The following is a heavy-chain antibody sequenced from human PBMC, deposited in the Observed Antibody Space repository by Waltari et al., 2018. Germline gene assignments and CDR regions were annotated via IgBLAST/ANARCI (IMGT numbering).Heavy chain of an antibody. Sequence: DVEVVQSVGGLVQPGGSLRLSCAASGFNFRLNWRHWVRQVPGKVLVWVARINSDGSSRSYTDSGKGRFTISRDNSKNTVYLQMDALRVEDTAVYYCAKDVAMGKSGFALDYWGQGALVTVSS. CDR1: GFNFRLNW. CDR3: AKDVAMGKSGFALDY. D-gene: IGHD3-3*01. J-gene: IGHJ4*02. V-gene: IGHV3-74*01. CDR2: INSDGSSR.